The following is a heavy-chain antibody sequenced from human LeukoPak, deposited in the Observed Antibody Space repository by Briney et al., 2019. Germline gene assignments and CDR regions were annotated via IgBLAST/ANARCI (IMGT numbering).Heavy chain of an antibody. CDR3: ARLLGGYCSSTSCYVF. J-gene: IGHJ4*02. D-gene: IGHD2-2*01. CDR1: GYSFTSYW. Sequence: GESLKISCKGSGYSFTSYWNGWVRPMPGRVLEWMGIIYTGDSDTRYSPTFQGQVTISAEKSISTAYLQWSSLKASDTAMYYCARLLGGYCSSTSCYVFWGQGALVTVSS. CDR2: IYTGDSDT. V-gene: IGHV5-51*01.